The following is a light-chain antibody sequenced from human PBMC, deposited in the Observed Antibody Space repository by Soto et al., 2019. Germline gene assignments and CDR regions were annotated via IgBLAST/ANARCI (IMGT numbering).Light chain of an antibody. CDR1: LSVTSRY. Sequence: IVLTQFPGTLSLSPGESATLSCRASLSVTSRYFHWYQQKPGQAPRLLIKGASTRAPDIPERFSGSGSGTDFTLTIDRLEPEDFAVYYCQHYGSSRWTFGQRTKVDIK. V-gene: IGKV3-20*01. CDR2: GAS. CDR3: QHYGSSRWT. J-gene: IGKJ1*01.